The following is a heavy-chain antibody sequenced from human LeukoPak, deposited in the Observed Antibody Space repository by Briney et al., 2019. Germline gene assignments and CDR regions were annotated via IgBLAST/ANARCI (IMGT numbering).Heavy chain of an antibody. D-gene: IGHD3-22*01. CDR3: ARDTYYYDSSGYAGFDY. CDR1: GGSISSYY. V-gene: IGHV4-4*07. J-gene: IGHJ4*02. Sequence: PSETLSLTCTVSGGSISSYYWSWIRQPAGKGLEWIGRIYTGGSTTYNPSLKSRVTMSVDTSKNQFSLKLSSVTAADTAVYYCARDTYYYDSSGYAGFDYWGQGTLVTVSS. CDR2: IYTGGST.